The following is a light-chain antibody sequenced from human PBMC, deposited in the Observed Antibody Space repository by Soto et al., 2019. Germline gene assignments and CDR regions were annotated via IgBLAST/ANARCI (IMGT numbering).Light chain of an antibody. CDR1: QSISSW. CDR2: DAS. V-gene: IGKV1-5*01. CDR3: QQYNSYSGT. Sequence: DIQMTQSPSTLSVSVGDRVTITCRASQSISSWLAWYQQKPGKAPKLLIYDASSLESRVPSRFSGSGSGTEFTLTISSLQPDDFATYYCQQYNSYSGTFGQGTKVEIK. J-gene: IGKJ1*01.